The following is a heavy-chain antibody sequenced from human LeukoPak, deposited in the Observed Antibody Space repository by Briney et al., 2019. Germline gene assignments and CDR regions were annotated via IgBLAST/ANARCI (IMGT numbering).Heavy chain of an antibody. J-gene: IGHJ4*02. CDR1: GGSISSSNW. CDR2: IFYSGTT. CDR3: ARTYCSGGSCHFDY. Sequence: SETLSLTCAVSGGSISSSNWWSWIRQPPGKGLEWVGYIFYSGTTDSNPSLKSRVTISVDTSKNQFSLKLSSVTAADTAVYYCARTYCSGGSCHFDYWGQGTLVTVSS. D-gene: IGHD2-15*01. V-gene: IGHV4-28*01.